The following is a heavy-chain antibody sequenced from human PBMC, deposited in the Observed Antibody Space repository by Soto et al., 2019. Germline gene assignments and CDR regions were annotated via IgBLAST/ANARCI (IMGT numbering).Heavy chain of an antibody. V-gene: IGHV6-1*01. CDR2: TYYRSKWYN. CDR3: ARAPEVAARTFYYYYGTDV. D-gene: IGHD6-6*01. J-gene: IGHJ6*02. Sequence: SQTLSLTCAISGDIVSSNSAAWNWIRQSPSRGLEWLGRTYYRSKWYNDCAVSVKSRITINPDTSKNQFSLQLNSVTPEDTAVYYCARAPEVAARTFYYYYGTDVWRQGTTVIVSS. CDR1: GDIVSSNSAA.